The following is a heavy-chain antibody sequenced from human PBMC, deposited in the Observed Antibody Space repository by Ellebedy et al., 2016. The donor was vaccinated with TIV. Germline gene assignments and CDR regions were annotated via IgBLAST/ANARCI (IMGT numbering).Heavy chain of an antibody. CDR1: GFTFSSYA. CDR2: ISGSGGST. V-gene: IGHV3-23*01. CDR3: ARGPIVGATTFDY. D-gene: IGHD1-26*01. Sequence: GGSLRLSXAASGFTFSSYAMSWVRQAPGKGLEWVSAISGSGGSTYYADSVKGRFTISRDNSKNTLYLQMNSLRAEDTAVYYCARGPIVGATTFDYWGQGTLVTVSS. J-gene: IGHJ4*02.